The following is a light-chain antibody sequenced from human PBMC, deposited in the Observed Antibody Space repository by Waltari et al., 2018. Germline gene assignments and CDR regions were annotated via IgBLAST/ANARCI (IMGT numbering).Light chain of an antibody. CDR2: DIT. Sequence: QSALTQPASVSGSPGQSITISCPGPSSDVGGYNHVSWYQQTPGKAPKPLIYDITKRPLGVSNRYSGSKSGNTASLTISGLQAEDEAVYYCSSYRTSSTFVFGPGTKVTVL. V-gene: IGLV2-14*01. CDR3: SSYRTSSTFV. J-gene: IGLJ1*01. CDR1: SSDVGGYNH.